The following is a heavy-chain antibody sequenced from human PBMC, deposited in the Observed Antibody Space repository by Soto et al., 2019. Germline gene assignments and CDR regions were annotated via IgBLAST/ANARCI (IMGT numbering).Heavy chain of an antibody. Sequence: SLTCTVSGGSISSSSYYWGWIRQPPGKGLEWIGSIYYSGSTNYNPSLKSRVTISVDTSKNHFSLKLSSVTAADTAVYYCARDKYDFSGGFDYWGQGTLVTV. CDR3: ARDKYDFSGGFDY. V-gene: IGHV4-39*07. J-gene: IGHJ4*02. CDR2: IYYSGST. D-gene: IGHD2-15*01. CDR1: GGSISSSSYY.